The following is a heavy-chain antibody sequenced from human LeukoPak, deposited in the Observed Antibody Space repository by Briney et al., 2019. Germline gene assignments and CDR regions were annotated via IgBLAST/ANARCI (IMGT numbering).Heavy chain of an antibody. Sequence: ASVKVSCKASGYTFTGYYMHWVRQAPGQGLEWMGWISAYNGNTNYAQKLQGRVTMTTDTSTSTAYMELRSLRSDDTAVYYCARVPAAIFDIWGQGTMVTVSS. V-gene: IGHV1-18*04. CDR2: ISAYNGNT. CDR1: GYTFTGYY. CDR3: ARVPAAIFDI. J-gene: IGHJ3*02. D-gene: IGHD2-2*01.